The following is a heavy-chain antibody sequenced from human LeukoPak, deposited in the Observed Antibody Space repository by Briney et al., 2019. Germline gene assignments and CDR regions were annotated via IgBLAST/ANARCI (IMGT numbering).Heavy chain of an antibody. D-gene: IGHD3-16*01. CDR1: GYTFTEYY. Sequence: ASVTVSCKASGYTFTEYYIHWVRQAPGQGLEWMGWINPNSGDTKYSQKFQGRVTMTRDTSISTAYMELSRLRSDDTAVYYCATQRGSYLWGTDFDYWGQGTLVTVSS. CDR3: ATQRGSYLWGTDFDY. V-gene: IGHV1-2*02. CDR2: INPNSGDT. J-gene: IGHJ4*02.